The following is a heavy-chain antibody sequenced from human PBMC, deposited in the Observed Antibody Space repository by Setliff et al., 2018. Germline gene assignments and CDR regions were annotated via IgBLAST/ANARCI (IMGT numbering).Heavy chain of an antibody. J-gene: IGHJ4*02. V-gene: IGHV1-46*01. D-gene: IGHD6-6*01. CDR1: GYTLTKYY. CDR3: ATRRAARSPLTG. CDR2: INPTGGLT. Sequence: ASVKVSCKASGYTLTKYYMHWVRQAPGQGLEWMGIINPTGGLTRYAQKFQGRVTMTRDTSTSTVYLEVSSLRPDDTAVYYCATRRAARSPLTGWGQGTLVTVSS.